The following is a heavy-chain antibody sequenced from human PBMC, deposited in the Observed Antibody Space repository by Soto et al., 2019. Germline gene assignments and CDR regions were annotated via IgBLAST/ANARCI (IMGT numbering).Heavy chain of an antibody. J-gene: IGHJ4*02. Sequence: ESGGDLVQPGGSLRLSCAASGFTFSSYAMSWVRQAPGKGLEWVSAISARSASTYYTDSVKGRFTISRDNSKNTLYLQMNGLRAEDTAIYYCAKYCTGGSCYSGFSNWGQGTLVTVSS. CDR2: ISARSAST. CDR3: AKYCTGGSCYSGFSN. CDR1: GFTFSSYA. D-gene: IGHD2-15*01. V-gene: IGHV3-23*01.